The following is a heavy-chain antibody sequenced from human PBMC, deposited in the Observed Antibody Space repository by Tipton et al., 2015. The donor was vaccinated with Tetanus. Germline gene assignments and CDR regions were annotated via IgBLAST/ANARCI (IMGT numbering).Heavy chain of an antibody. CDR2: ISWNSGSI. V-gene: IGHV3-9*01. Sequence: SLRLSCAASGFTFDDYAMHWVRQAPGKGLEWVSGISWNSGSIGYADSVKGRFTISRDNAKNSLYLQMNSLRAEDTALYYCAKAMGYDSSGYFAFDIWGQGTMVTVSS. CDR3: AKAMGYDSSGYFAFDI. CDR1: GFTFDDYA. D-gene: IGHD3-22*01. J-gene: IGHJ3*02.